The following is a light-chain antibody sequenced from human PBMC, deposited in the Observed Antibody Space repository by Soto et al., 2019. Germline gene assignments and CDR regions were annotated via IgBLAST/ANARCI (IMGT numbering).Light chain of an antibody. J-gene: IGLJ2*01. CDR3: CSYAGYDVI. CDR1: STDVGVYNY. CDR2: DVN. V-gene: IGLV2-11*01. Sequence: QSVLTQPRSVSGSPGQSVTISCTGTSTDVGVYNYVSWYQRHPGKAPKLLVYDVNKRPSGVPDRFVASKSGNTASLIISGLQAEDEADYFCCSYAGYDVIFGGGTKLTVL.